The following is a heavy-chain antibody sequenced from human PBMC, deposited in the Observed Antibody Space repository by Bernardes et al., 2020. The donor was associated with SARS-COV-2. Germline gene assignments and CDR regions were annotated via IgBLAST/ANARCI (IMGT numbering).Heavy chain of an antibody. J-gene: IGHJ4*02. CDR2: ISYSGVT. CDR3: ARVAEYYDSTGYYYYFDY. Sequence: SETLSLTCTVSGDSFNYYYWSWIWQPPGKGLEWIGYISYSGVTDYNPSLKSRVTISVDTSKNQFSLRLSSVTAADTAVYYCARVAEYYDSTGYYYYFDYWGQGTLVTVSS. V-gene: IGHV4-59*01. CDR1: GDSFNYYY. D-gene: IGHD3-22*01.